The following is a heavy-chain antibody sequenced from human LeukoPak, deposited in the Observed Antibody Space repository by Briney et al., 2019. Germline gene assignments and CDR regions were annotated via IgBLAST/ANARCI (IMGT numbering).Heavy chain of an antibody. CDR2: ITTGDGNT. CDR3: AKDGGLWVSAHWGDS. Sequence: GGSLRLSCAASGFTFTDYSMNWVRQAPGKGLKWVSTITTGDGNTYYADSVKGRFTVSRDDSKNTLYLQMNSLRAEDTAVYYCAKDGGLWVSAHWGDSWGRGTLVTVSS. V-gene: IGHV3-23*01. CDR1: GFTFTDYS. J-gene: IGHJ4*02. D-gene: IGHD7-27*01.